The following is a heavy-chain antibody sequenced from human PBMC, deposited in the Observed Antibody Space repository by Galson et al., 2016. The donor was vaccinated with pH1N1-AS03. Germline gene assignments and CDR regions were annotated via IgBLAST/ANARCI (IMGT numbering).Heavy chain of an antibody. CDR1: GFTFDEYN. Sequence: SLRLSCAASGFTFDEYNMHWVRQAPGKGLEWISGISWDGSSTHYADSVKGRFTISRDNSKNSLFLQMSSLRAEDTAVYYCAKDKDSYYGPDYWGQGTLVTVSS. J-gene: IGHJ4*02. V-gene: IGHV3-43*01. CDR3: AKDKDSYYGPDY. D-gene: IGHD1-26*01. CDR2: ISWDGSST.